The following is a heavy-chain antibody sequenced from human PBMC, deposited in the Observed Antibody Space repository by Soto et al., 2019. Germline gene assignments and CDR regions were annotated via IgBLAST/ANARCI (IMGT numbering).Heavy chain of an antibody. J-gene: IGHJ2*01. CDR1: GYSFTSHG. CDR2: ISAYNGNT. D-gene: IGHD3-22*01. Sequence: ASVKVSCKASGYSFTSHGISWARQAPGQGLEWMGWISAYNGNTYYVQRLQGRVTMTTDTSTSTAYMELRSLRSDDTAVYYCARASYYDSSGYYDYWYFDLWGRGTLVTVSS. CDR3: ARASYYDSSGYYDYWYFDL. V-gene: IGHV1-18*01.